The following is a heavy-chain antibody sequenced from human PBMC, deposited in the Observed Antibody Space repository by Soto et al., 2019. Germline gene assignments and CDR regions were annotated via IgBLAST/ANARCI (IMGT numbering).Heavy chain of an antibody. CDR2: ISGHNGKA. V-gene: IGHV1-18*04. J-gene: IGHJ6*02. CDR3: ARKGYIGNFAMDV. D-gene: IGHD5-12*01. CDR1: GYTFKSYD. Sequence: QVQLVQSGAEVKEPGASVTVSCKASGYTFKSYDFMWVRKAPGQGLEWMGWISGHNGKADYAENFQGRVIMTTDTSTATASMDLRGLRSDDTAVYYCARKGYIGNFAMDVWGQGTTVTVSS.